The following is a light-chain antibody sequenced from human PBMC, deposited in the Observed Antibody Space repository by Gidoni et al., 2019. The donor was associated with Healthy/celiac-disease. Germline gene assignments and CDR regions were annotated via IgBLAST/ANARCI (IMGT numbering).Light chain of an antibody. Sequence: SSELTPDPAVSVSLGQTARLTCQGDSLRSYYASWYQQKPGQAPVLVIYGKNNRPSGIPDRFSGSSSGNTASLTITGAQAEDEADYYCNSRDSSGNQVVFGGGTKLTVL. J-gene: IGLJ2*01. CDR1: SLRSYY. V-gene: IGLV3-19*01. CDR3: NSRDSSGNQVV. CDR2: GKN.